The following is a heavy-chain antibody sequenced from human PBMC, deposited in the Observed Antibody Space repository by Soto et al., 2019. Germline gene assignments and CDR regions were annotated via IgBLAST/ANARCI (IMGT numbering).Heavy chain of an antibody. CDR2: IYYSGST. CDR3: ARDNGYSYGYTLDH. D-gene: IGHD5-18*01. V-gene: IGHV4-59*01. J-gene: IGHJ4*02. Sequence: SETLSLTCTVSGGSISSYYWSLIRQPPGKGLEWIGYIYYSGSTNYNASLKSRVTISVDTSKNQFSLKLSSVTAADTAVYYCARDNGYSYGYTLDHWGQGTLVTVS. CDR1: GGSISSYY.